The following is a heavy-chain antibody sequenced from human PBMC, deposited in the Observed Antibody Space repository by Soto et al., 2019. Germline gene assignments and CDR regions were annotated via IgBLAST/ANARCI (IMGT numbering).Heavy chain of an antibody. J-gene: IGHJ4*01. CDR3: XXDSYISMPIVRFDY. Sequence: GGSLRLSCAASGFIFSNAGINWVRQAPGKGLEWVGRIKSKADGGTTDFXXXXXXXXXXXXXXSKNMMYTDMSSLRPEDTAVYXXXXDSYISMPIVRFDYWGHGTQVTVSS. V-gene: IGHV3-15*07. CDR1: GFIFSNAG. CDR2: IKSKADGGTT. D-gene: IGHD2-2*01.